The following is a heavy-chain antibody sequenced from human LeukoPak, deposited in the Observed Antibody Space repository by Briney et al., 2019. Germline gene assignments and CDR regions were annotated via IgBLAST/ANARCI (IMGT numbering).Heavy chain of an antibody. CDR3: ARGSDYGDYIFDY. V-gene: IGHV1-69*13. J-gene: IGHJ4*02. Sequence: SVKVSCKASGGTFSSYAISWVRQAPGQRLEWMGGIIPIFGTANYAQKFQGRVTITADESASTAYMELSSLRSEDTAVYYCARGSDYGDYIFDYWGQGALVTVSS. CDR1: GGTFSSYA. D-gene: IGHD4-17*01. CDR2: IIPIFGTA.